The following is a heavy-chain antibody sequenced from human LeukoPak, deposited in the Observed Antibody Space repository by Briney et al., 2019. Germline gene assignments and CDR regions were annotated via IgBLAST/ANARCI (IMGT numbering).Heavy chain of an antibody. V-gene: IGHV4-61*01. Sequence: PSETLSLTCTVSGGSVSSGSYYWSWIRQPPGKGLEWIGYIYYSGSTNYNPSLKSRVTISVDTSKNQFSLKLSSVTAADTAVYYCARGRRYSGSRNNWFDPWGQGTLVTVSS. CDR1: GGSVSSGSYY. CDR3: ARGRRYSGSRNNWFDP. CDR2: IYYSGST. J-gene: IGHJ5*02. D-gene: IGHD1-26*01.